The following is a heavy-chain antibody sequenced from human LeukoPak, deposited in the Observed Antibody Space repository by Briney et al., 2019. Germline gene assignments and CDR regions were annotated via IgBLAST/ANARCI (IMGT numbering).Heavy chain of an antibody. CDR1: GFTFSDYY. Sequence: GGSLRLSCAASGFTFSDYYMSWIRQAPGEGLEWVSYISTSSTTIHYADSVKGRFTISRDNAKNSLYLEMNSLRPEDTAVYYCASAEGVAYCGGDCYSGDEYFLDWGQGTLVTVSS. CDR2: ISTSSTTI. J-gene: IGHJ1*01. D-gene: IGHD2-21*02. CDR3: ASAEGVAYCGGDCYSGDEYFLD. V-gene: IGHV3-11*01.